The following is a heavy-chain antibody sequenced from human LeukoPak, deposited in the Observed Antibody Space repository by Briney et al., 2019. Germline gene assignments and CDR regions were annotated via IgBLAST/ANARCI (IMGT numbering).Heavy chain of an antibody. Sequence: PSETLSLTCAVYGGPFSGYYWSWIRQPPGKGLEWIGEINYSGSTNYNASLESRVTISADTSKKQFTLNLSSVTAADTAVYYCAKVYSSSSRDAFDVWGPGTMATVSS. J-gene: IGHJ3*01. V-gene: IGHV4-34*01. CDR1: GGPFSGYY. CDR2: INYSGST. CDR3: AKVYSSSSRDAFDV. D-gene: IGHD6-6*01.